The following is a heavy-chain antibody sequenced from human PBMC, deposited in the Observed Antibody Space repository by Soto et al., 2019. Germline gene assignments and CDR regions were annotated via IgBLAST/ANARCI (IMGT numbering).Heavy chain of an antibody. J-gene: IGHJ5*02. CDR1: GGSISSSSYY. D-gene: IGHD5-18*01. Sequence: QLQLQESGPGLVKPSETLSLTCTVSGGSISSSSYYWGWIRQPPGKGLEWIGSIYYSGSTYYNPSVKRRVTISVDTSKNPFSLKLSSVTAADTAVYYCGRPDVSYGQYNWFDPWGQGTLVTVSS. CDR3: GRPDVSYGQYNWFDP. V-gene: IGHV4-39*01. CDR2: IYYSGST.